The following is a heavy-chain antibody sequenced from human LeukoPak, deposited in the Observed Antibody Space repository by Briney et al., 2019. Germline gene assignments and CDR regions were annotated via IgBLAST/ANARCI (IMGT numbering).Heavy chain of an antibody. CDR2: ISAYNGNT. D-gene: IGHD6-13*01. CDR1: GYTFTSYG. V-gene: IGHV1-18*01. Sequence: ASVKVSCKASGYTFTSYGISWVRQAPGQGLEWMGWISAYNGNTNYAQKLQGRVTMTRNTSISTAYMELSSLRSEDTAVYYCARAPNNIRSSWEGGWFDPWGQGTLVTVSS. J-gene: IGHJ5*02. CDR3: ARAPNNIRSSWEGGWFDP.